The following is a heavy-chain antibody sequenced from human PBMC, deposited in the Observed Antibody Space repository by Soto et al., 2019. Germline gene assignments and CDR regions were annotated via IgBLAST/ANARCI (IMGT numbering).Heavy chain of an antibody. J-gene: IGHJ3*02. CDR1: GFTFSSYW. CDR3: ASASVVPAAISSAFDI. CDR2: IKQDGSEK. D-gene: IGHD2-2*01. V-gene: IGHV3-7*01. Sequence: GESLKISCAASGFTFSSYWMSWVRQAPGKGLEWVANIKQDGSEKYYVDSVKGRFTISRDNAKNSLYLQMNSLRAEDTAVYYCASASVVPAAISSAFDIWGQGTMVTVSS.